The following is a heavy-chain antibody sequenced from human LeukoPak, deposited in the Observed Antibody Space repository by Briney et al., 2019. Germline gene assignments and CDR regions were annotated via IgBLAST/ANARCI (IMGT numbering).Heavy chain of an antibody. CDR1: GGSFSGYY. CDR2: INHSGST. D-gene: IGHD6-19*01. Sequence: PSETLSLTCAVYGGSFSGYYWSWLRQPPGKGLEWIGEINHSGSTNYNPSLKSRVNISVDTSKNHFSLKLSSVTAADTAVYYCARGGIAVAGTLFDPWGQGTLVTVSS. CDR3: ARGGIAVAGTLFDP. V-gene: IGHV4-34*01. J-gene: IGHJ5*02.